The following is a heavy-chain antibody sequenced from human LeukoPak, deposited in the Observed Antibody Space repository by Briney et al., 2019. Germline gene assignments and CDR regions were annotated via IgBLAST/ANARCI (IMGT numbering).Heavy chain of an antibody. CDR3: ARATGEPNWFDP. CDR1: GYTFTSYD. J-gene: IGHJ5*02. D-gene: IGHD1-14*01. V-gene: IGHV1-8*01. CDR2: MNPNSGNT. Sequence: GASVKVSCKASGYTFTSYDINWVRQATGQGLEWMGWMNPNSGNTGYAQKFQGRVTMTRNTSISTAYMELSSLRSGDTAVYYCARATGEPNWFDPWGQGTLVTVSS.